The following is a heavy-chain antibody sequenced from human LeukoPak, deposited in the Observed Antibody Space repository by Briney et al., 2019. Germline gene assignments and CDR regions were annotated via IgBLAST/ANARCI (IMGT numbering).Heavy chain of an antibody. D-gene: IGHD5-18*01. CDR2: IIPIFGTA. Sequence: ASVKVSCKASGGTFSSYAISWVRQAPGQGLEWMGGIIPIFGTANYAQKFQGRVTITADESTSTAYMGLSSLRSEDTAVYYCASSGYSYGLVGYYYGMDVWGQGTTVTVSS. V-gene: IGHV1-69*13. CDR3: ASSGYSYGLVGYYYGMDV. CDR1: GGTFSSYA. J-gene: IGHJ6*02.